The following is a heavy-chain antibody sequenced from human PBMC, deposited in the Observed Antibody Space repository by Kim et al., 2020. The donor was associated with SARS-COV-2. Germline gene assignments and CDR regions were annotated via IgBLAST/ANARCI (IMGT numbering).Heavy chain of an antibody. J-gene: IGHJ5*02. CDR3: ARGGGVVVPATIPFDP. V-gene: IGHV1-69*13. CDR1: GGTFSSYA. CDR2: IIPIFGTA. Sequence: SVKVSCKASGGTFSSYAISWVRQAPGQGLEWMGGIIPIFGTANYAQKFQGRVTITADESTSTAYMELSSLRSEDTAVYYCARGGGVVVPATIPFDPWGQGTLVTVSS. D-gene: IGHD2-2*01.